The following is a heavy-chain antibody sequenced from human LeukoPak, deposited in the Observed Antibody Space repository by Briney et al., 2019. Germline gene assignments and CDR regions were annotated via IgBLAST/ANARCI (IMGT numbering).Heavy chain of an antibody. CDR2: IYYSGST. J-gene: IGHJ4*02. Sequence: SETLSLTCTVSSGSISSGDYYWCRLRQPPRKRLEWIGYIYYSGSTYYNPSLKSRVTISVDTSKNQFSLKLSSATAADTAVYYCARDLADTAIVPEYFDYWGQGTLVTVSS. V-gene: IGHV4-30-4*01. CDR3: ARDLADTAIVPEYFDY. D-gene: IGHD5-18*01. CDR1: SGSISSGDYY.